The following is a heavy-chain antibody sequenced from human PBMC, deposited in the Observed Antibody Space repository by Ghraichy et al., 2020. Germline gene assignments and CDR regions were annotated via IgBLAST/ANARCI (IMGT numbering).Heavy chain of an antibody. CDR3: AKDREQWLVFRGEFDY. D-gene: IGHD6-19*01. CDR2: ISWDGGST. J-gene: IGHJ4*02. Sequence: GGSLRLSCAASGFTFDDYTMHWVRQAPGKGLEWVSLISWDGGSTYYADSVKGRFTISRDNSKNSLYLQMNSLRTEDTALYYCAKDREQWLVFRGEFDYWGQGTLVTVSS. V-gene: IGHV3-43*01. CDR1: GFTFDDYT.